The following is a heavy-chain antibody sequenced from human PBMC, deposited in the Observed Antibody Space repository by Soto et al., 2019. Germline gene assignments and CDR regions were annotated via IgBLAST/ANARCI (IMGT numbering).Heavy chain of an antibody. V-gene: IGHV3-13*01. Sequence: GGSLRLSCAASGFTFSSYDMHWVRQATGKGLEWVSAIGTAGDTYYPGSVKGRFTISRENAKNSLYLQMNSLRAEDTAVYYCARVPYCSSTSCYGKNDAFDIWGQGTMVTVSS. CDR3: ARVPYCSSTSCYGKNDAFDI. CDR2: IGTAGDT. D-gene: IGHD2-2*01. J-gene: IGHJ3*02. CDR1: GFTFSSYD.